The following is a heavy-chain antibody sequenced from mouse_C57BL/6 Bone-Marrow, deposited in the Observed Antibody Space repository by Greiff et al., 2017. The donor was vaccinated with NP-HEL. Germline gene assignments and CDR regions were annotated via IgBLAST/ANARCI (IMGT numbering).Heavy chain of an antibody. CDR2: IDPETGGT. CDR1: GYTFTDYE. D-gene: IGHD1-1*01. Sequence: VQLQQSGAELVRPGASVTLSCKASGYTFTDYEMHWVKQTPVHGLEWIGAIDPETGGTAYNQKFKGKAIMTADKSSSTAYMELRSLTSEDSAVYDCKRRYGSPIWYFDVWGTGTTVTVSS. J-gene: IGHJ1*03. V-gene: IGHV1-15*01. CDR3: KRRYGSPIWYFDV.